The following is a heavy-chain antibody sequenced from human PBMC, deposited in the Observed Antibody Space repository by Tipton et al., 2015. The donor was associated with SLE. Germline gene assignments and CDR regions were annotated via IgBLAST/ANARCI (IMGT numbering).Heavy chain of an antibody. CDR2: FYYSGAT. Sequence: TLSLTCSVSADSIRRSYWSWIRQPPGKGLEWIGYFYYSGATYYNPSLQSRVTMSADTSKNQFSLKLNSVTAVDTAIYYCARSLGAGFCSGGNCFEPLDYWGQGILVTVSS. D-gene: IGHD2-15*01. V-gene: IGHV4-59*04. CDR1: ADSIRRSY. CDR3: ARSLGAGFCSGGNCFEPLDY. J-gene: IGHJ4*02.